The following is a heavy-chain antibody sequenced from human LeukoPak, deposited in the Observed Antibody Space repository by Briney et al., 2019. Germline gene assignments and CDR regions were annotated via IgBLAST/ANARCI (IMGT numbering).Heavy chain of an antibody. CDR2: INPNSGGT. CDR1: GGTFSSYA. V-gene: IGHV1-2*02. D-gene: IGHD1-26*01. J-gene: IGHJ6*03. CDR3: ASVSTVGATRYYYYMDV. Sequence: ASVTVSCKAFGGTFSSYAFTWVRQAPGQGLEWMGWINPNSGGTNYAQEFQGRVTMTRDTSISTAYMELSRLRSDDTAVYYCASVSTVGATRYYYYMDVWGKGTTVTISS.